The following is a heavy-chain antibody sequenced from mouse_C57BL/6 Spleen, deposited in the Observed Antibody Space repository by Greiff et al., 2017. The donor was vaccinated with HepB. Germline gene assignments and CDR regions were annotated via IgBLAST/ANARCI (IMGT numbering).Heavy chain of an antibody. CDR1: GFNIQDDY. Sequence: EVQLQQSGAELVRPGDSVKLSCTATGFNIQDDYMHWVKQRPEQGLEWIGWIDPENGDTEYASKFQGKATITADTSSNTAYLQLSSLTSEDTAVYYCTTWDYEFAYWGQGTLVTVSA. J-gene: IGHJ3*01. CDR3: TTWDYEFAY. D-gene: IGHD1-1*01. CDR2: IDPENGDT. V-gene: IGHV14-4*01.